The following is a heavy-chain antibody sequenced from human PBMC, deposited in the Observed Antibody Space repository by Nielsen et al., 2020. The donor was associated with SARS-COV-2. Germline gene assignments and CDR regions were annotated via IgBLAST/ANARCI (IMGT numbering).Heavy chain of an antibody. D-gene: IGHD6-13*01. CDR2: INPSGGST. CDR1: GYTFTGYY. V-gene: IGHV1-46*01. Sequence: ASVKVSCKASGYTFTGYYMHWVRQAPGQGLEWMGLINPSGGSTSYAQKFQGRVTMTRDTSTSTVYMELSSLRSEDTAVYYCAREISRLWAAAGILDAFDIWGQGTMVTVSS. CDR3: AREISRLWAAAGILDAFDI. J-gene: IGHJ3*02.